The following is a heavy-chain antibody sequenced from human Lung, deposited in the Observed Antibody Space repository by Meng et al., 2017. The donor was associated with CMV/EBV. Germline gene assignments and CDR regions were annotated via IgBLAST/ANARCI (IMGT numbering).Heavy chain of an antibody. J-gene: IGHJ1*01. Sequence: ASVXVSCXASGYTFTSYYMHWVRQAPGQGLEWMGIINPSGGSTSYAQKFQGRVTMTRDTFTRTVYMELNSLRSEDTAVYYCARLYCSSTSCYTAGYCPHW. CDR3: ARLYCSSTSCYTAGYCPH. V-gene: IGHV1-46*01. CDR1: GYTFTSYY. D-gene: IGHD2-2*02. CDR2: INPSGGST.